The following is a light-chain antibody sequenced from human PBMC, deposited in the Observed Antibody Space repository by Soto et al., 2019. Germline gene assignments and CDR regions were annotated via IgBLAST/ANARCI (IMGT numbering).Light chain of an antibody. Sequence: QSVLTQPPSVSGAPGQRVTISCTGSSSNIGAGYDVHWYQQLPGTAPKLLIYGNSNRPSGVPDRFSGSKSGTSASLAITGLQAEDEADYYCQSYDSSLSGHYVFGTGTKLTGL. V-gene: IGLV1-40*01. CDR1: SSNIGAGYD. CDR2: GNS. J-gene: IGLJ1*01. CDR3: QSYDSSLSGHYV.